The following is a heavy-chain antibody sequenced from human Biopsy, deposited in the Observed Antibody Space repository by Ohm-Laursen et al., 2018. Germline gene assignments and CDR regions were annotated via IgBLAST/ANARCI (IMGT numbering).Heavy chain of an antibody. CDR3: ARESDSSGYYYRDY. CDR1: GYSISSGYY. D-gene: IGHD3-22*01. J-gene: IGHJ4*02. Sequence: SDTLSLTCAVSGYSISSGYYWGWIRQPPGKGLEWIGEINHSGSTNYNPSLKSRVTISLDTSKNQLSLKLSSVTAADTAVYYCARESDSSGYYYRDYWGQGTLVTVSS. V-gene: IGHV4-38-2*02. CDR2: INHSGST.